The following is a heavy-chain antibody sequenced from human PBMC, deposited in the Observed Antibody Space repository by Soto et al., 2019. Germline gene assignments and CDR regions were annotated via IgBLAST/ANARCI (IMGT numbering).Heavy chain of an antibody. CDR3: TRDASRDSSARGWFDP. D-gene: IGHD6-13*01. J-gene: IGHJ5*02. CDR1: GFTFRSFT. Sequence: GGSLRLSCAASGFTFRSFTRNWVRQAPGKGLEWVSTISSNSAYIYYTDALRGRFTISRDNAKNSLHLQMNSLRAEDTAVYYCTRDASRDSSARGWFDPWGPGTLVTVYS. V-gene: IGHV3-21*01. CDR2: ISSNSAYI.